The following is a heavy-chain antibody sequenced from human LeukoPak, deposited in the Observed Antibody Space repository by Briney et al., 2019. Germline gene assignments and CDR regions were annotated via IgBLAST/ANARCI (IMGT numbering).Heavy chain of an antibody. V-gene: IGHV3-23*01. J-gene: IGHJ4*02. CDR1: GFAFSSYA. CDR2: ITATGENT. CDR3: AKETRVAPRHIDY. Sequence: GGPLRLSCAASGFAFSSYAMSWVRQAPGKGLDWVSAITATGENTYYADSVKGRFTISRDSSQKTVFLQMNSLRGEDTAIYFCAKETRVAPRHIDYWGQGTLVTVSS. D-gene: IGHD2-15*01.